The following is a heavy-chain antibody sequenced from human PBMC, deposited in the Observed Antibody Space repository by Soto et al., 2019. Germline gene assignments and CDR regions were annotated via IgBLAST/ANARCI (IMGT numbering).Heavy chain of an antibody. CDR2: FDPEDGET. D-gene: IGHD1-26*01. Sequence: ASVKVSCKVSGYTLTELPMHWVRQAPGKGLEWMGGFDPEDGETIYAQKFQGRVTMTEDTSTDTAYMELSSLRSEDTAVYYCATPGSGSLGRAFDIWGQGTMVTVSS. CDR3: ATPGSGSLGRAFDI. CDR1: GYTLTELP. J-gene: IGHJ3*02. V-gene: IGHV1-24*01.